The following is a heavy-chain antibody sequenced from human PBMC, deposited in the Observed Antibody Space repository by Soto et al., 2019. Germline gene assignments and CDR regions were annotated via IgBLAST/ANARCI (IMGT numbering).Heavy chain of an antibody. CDR2: IYYSGST. J-gene: IGHJ3*02. CDR3: ARHTYYDSSGSDAFAI. CDR1: GGSISSGAYY. D-gene: IGHD3-22*01. V-gene: IGHV4-61*03. Sequence: SETLSLTCTVSGGSISSGAYYWSWLRQHPGKGLEWIGFIYYSGSTNYNPSLKSRVTISVDTSKNHFSLKLSSVTAADTAVYYCARHTYYDSSGSDAFAIWGQGTMVTVSS.